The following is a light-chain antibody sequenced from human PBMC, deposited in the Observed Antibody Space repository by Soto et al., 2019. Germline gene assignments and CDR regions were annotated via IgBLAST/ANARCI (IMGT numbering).Light chain of an antibody. CDR2: EVT. CDR1: TSDIGAYNY. J-gene: IGLJ1*01. CDR3: SSYTSSSTPIYV. V-gene: IGLV2-8*01. Sequence: QSALTQPPSASGSPGQSVTISCTGTTSDIGAYNYVSWYQQRPGKAPKLIIYEVTRRPSGVPDRIFGSKYDTTASLTVSGLQAEDEADYYCSSYTSSSTPIYVFGTGTKLTVL.